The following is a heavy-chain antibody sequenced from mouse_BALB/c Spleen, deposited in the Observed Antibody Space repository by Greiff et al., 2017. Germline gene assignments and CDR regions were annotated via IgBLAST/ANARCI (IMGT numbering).Heavy chain of an antibody. D-gene: IGHD1-1*01. CDR1: GYSITSGYY. CDR3: ARYGSSFYWYFDV. J-gene: IGHJ1*01. V-gene: IGHV3-6*02. CDR2: ISYDGSN. Sequence: EVKLQESGPGLVKPSQSLSLTCSVTGYSITSGYYWNWIRQFPGNKLEWMGYISYDGSNNYNPSLKNRISITRDTSKNQFFLKLNSVTTEETATYSCARYGSSFYWYFDVWGAGSTVTVSS.